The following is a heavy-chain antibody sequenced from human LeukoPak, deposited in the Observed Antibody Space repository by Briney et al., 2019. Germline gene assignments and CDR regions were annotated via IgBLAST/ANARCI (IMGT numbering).Heavy chain of an antibody. D-gene: IGHD6-19*01. CDR1: GFTFSSYW. CDR3: ARADSSGWYGGDWFDP. Sequence: PGGSLRLSCAASGFTFSSYWMHWVRQAPGKGLVWVSRVNSDGSSTSYADSVKGRFTISRDNAKNTLYLQMNSLRAEDTAVYYCARADSSGWYGGDWFDPWAREPWSPSPQ. CDR2: VNSDGSST. J-gene: IGHJ5*02. V-gene: IGHV3-74*01.